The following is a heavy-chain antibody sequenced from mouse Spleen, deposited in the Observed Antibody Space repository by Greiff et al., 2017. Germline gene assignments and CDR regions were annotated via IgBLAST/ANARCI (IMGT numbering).Heavy chain of an antibody. Sequence: EVRLVESGGGLVKLGGSLKLSCAASGFTFSSYAMSWVRQTPEKRLEWVATISSGSGNTYYPDSVKGRFTISRDNAKNTLYLQMSSLKSEDTAMYYCARQGDYYAMDYWGQGTSVTVSS. V-gene: IGHV5-9*04. CDR1: GFTFSSYA. CDR2: ISSGSGNT. CDR3: ARQGDYYAMDY. J-gene: IGHJ4*01.